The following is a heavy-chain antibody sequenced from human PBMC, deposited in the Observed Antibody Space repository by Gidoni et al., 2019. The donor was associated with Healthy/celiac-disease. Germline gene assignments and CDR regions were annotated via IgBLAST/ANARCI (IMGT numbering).Heavy chain of an antibody. V-gene: IGHV3-33*01. D-gene: IGHD6-19*01. CDR3: ARDLFSSGWYNWFDP. CDR1: GFTFSRYG. Sequence: QVQLVESGGGVVQPGRSLRLSCAASGFTFSRYGMHWVRQAPGKGLEWVAVIWYDGSNKYYADSVKGRFTISRDNSKNTLYLQMNSLRAEDTAVYYCARDLFSSGWYNWFDPWGQGTLVTVSS. J-gene: IGHJ5*02. CDR2: IWYDGSNK.